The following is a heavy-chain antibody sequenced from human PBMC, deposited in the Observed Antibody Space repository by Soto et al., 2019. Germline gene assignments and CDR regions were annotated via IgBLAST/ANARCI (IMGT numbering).Heavy chain of an antibody. Sequence: QVPLVESGGGVVQPGRSLRLSCAASGFTFSTNGMHWVRQAPGKGLEWVAVISYDGSNKYYADSVKGRLTISRDNSKNTLYLQMNSLRAEDTAVYFCAKDRVESGLGEVDYWGQGTLVTVSS. CDR1: GFTFSTNG. CDR3: AKDRVESGLGEVDY. V-gene: IGHV3-30*18. CDR2: ISYDGSNK. D-gene: IGHD3-16*01. J-gene: IGHJ4*02.